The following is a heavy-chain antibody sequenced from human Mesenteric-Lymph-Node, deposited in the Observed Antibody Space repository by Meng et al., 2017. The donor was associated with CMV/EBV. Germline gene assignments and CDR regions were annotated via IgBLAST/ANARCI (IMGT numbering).Heavy chain of an antibody. CDR3: ARDILSYDYSNYYYGMDV. CDR2: ISSSSSYI. V-gene: IGHV3-21*01. Sequence: GESLKISCAASGFTFSSYSMNWVRQAPGKGLEWVSSISSSSSYIYYADSVKGRFTISRDNAKSSLYLQMNSLRAEDTAVYYCARDILSYDYSNYYYGMDVWGQGTTVTVSS. CDR1: GFTFSSYS. D-gene: IGHD4-11*01. J-gene: IGHJ6*02.